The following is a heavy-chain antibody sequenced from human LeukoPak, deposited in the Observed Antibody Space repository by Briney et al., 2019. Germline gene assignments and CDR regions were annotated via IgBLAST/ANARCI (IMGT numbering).Heavy chain of an antibody. V-gene: IGHV4-34*01. D-gene: IGHD6-19*01. CDR1: GGSFSGYY. Sequence: SETLSLTCAVYGGSFSGYYSSWIRQPPGKGLEWIGEINHSGSTNYNPSLKSRVTISVDTSKNQFSLKLSPVTAADTAVYYCARGPIIAVAGSSGFDYWGQGTLVTVSS. CDR2: INHSGST. CDR3: ARGPIIAVAGSSGFDY. J-gene: IGHJ4*02.